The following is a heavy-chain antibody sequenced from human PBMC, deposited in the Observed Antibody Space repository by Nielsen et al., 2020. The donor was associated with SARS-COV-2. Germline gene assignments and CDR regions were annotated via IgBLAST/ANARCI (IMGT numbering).Heavy chain of an antibody. Sequence: GESLKISCAASGFTFSSYGMHWVRQAPGKGLEWVAVISFDGSNTDYADSVKGRFTISRDNSKNTLYLQMNSLRAEDTAVYYCARPNSGSYYYGMDVWGQGTTVTVSS. J-gene: IGHJ6*02. D-gene: IGHD1-26*01. CDR3: ARPNSGSYYYGMDV. CDR1: GFTFSSYG. CDR2: ISFDGSNT. V-gene: IGHV3-30*03.